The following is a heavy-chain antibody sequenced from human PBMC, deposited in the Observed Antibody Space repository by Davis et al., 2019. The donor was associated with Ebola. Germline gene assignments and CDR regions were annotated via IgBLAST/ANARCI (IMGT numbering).Heavy chain of an antibody. D-gene: IGHD1-1*01. CDR1: GYSFSNYL. CDR3: ARHNGNFHYGLDV. Sequence: GESLKISCKGSGYSFSNYLIGWVRQMPGKGLEWMGIIYPGDSATTYSPSFQGQVTISADKSISTAYLQWSSLKASDTAMYYCARHNGNFHYGLDVWGQGTTVTVSS. V-gene: IGHV5-51*01. CDR2: IYPGDSAT. J-gene: IGHJ6*02.